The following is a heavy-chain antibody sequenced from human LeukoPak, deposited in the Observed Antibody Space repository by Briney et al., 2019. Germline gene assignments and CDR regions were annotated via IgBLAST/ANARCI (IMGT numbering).Heavy chain of an antibody. CDR1: GFTFSSYG. D-gene: IGHD3-10*01. V-gene: IGHV3-30*03. CDR2: ISYDGSNK. CDR3: ARANYGSGSNYYYGLDV. Sequence: GRSLRLSCAASGFTFSSYGMYWVRQAPGKGLEWVAVISYDGSNKYYADSVKGRFTISRDNSKNTLYLQINSLRAEDTAVYYCARANYGSGSNYYYGLDVWGQGTTVTVSS. J-gene: IGHJ6*02.